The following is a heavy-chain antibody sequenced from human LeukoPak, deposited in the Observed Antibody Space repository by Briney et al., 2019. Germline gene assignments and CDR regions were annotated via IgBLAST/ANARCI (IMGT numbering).Heavy chain of an antibody. Sequence: SETLSLTCTVSGDSVSSVYSYWSWLRQPPGKGLEWIGYRHYSGSTNYNPSLKSRVTISVDTSKNQFSLRLSSVTAADTAVYYCARDPSGYFNYWSQGTLATVSS. V-gene: IGHV4-61*01. CDR3: ARDPSGYFNY. CDR1: GDSVSSVYSY. CDR2: RHYSGST. J-gene: IGHJ4*02. D-gene: IGHD3-22*01.